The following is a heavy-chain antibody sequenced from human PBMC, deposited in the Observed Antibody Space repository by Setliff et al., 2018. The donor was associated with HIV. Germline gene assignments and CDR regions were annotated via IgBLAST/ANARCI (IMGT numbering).Heavy chain of an antibody. D-gene: IGHD3-22*01. CDR1: GGTFRSHE. CDR3: ARIPNHSSGFDY. CDR2: IVPILNTG. V-gene: IGHV1-69*13. J-gene: IGHJ4*02. Sequence: SVKVSCKASGGTFRSHEISWVRQAPGQGLEWMGGIVPILNTGNYAPKFQGRVTITADESTTTAYMELSSLRSEDTAVYYCARIPNHSSGFDYWGQGTLVTVPS.